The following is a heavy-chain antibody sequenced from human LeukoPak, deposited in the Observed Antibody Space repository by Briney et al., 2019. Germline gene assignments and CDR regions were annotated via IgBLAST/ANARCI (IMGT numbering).Heavy chain of an antibody. CDR3: ATDAYYGDYEGGWFDP. CDR2: IIPIFGTA. Sequence: SVKVSCTASGGTFSSYAISWVRQAPGQGLEWMGGIIPIFGTANYAQKFQGRVTITADESTSTAYMELSSLRSEDTAVHYCATDAYYGDYEGGWFDPWGQGTLVTVSS. D-gene: IGHD4-17*01. J-gene: IGHJ5*02. V-gene: IGHV1-69*13. CDR1: GGTFSSYA.